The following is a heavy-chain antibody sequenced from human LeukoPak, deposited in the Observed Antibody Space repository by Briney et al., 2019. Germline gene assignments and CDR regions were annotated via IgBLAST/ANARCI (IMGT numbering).Heavy chain of an antibody. V-gene: IGHV3-23*01. CDR2: ISGSGGTT. D-gene: IGHD2-2*01. J-gene: IGHJ4*02. Sequence: GGSLRLSCAASGFTSSSYAMSWVRQAPGKGLEWVSAISGSGGTTYYADSVKGRFTISRDNSRNTLYLQMNSLRAEDTAVYYCAKLRPLGYCSSTSCYRYFDYWGQGTLVTVSS. CDR3: AKLRPLGYCSSTSCYRYFDY. CDR1: GFTSSSYA.